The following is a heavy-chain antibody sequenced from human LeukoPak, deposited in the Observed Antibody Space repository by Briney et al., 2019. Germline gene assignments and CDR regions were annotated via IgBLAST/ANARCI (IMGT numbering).Heavy chain of an antibody. CDR1: GFTFSSYE. CDR3: ARDPYYGDYVV. D-gene: IGHD4-17*01. J-gene: IGHJ4*02. CDR2: ISSSGSTI. Sequence: GGSLRLSCAASGFTFSSYEMNWVRQAPGKGLEWVSYISSSGSTIYYADSVKGRFTISRDNAKNSLYLQMNSLRAEDTAVYYCARDPYYGDYVVCGQGTLVTVSS. V-gene: IGHV3-48*03.